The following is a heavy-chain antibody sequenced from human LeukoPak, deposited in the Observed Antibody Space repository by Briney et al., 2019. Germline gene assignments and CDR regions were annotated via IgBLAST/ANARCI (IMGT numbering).Heavy chain of an antibody. CDR1: GFTFSSYE. V-gene: IGHV3-48*03. J-gene: IGHJ4*02. CDR2: IRSSGSTI. Sequence: PGGSLRLSCSASGFTFSSYEMNWVRRAPGKGVGWVSYIRSSGSTIYYADSVKGRFTISRDNAKNSLYLQMNSLRAEDTAVYYCARDLRGIFNYWGQGTLVTVSS. CDR3: ARDLRGIFNY.